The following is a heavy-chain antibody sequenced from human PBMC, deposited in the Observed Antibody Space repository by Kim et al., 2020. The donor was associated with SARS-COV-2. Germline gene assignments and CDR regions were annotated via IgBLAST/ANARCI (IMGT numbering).Heavy chain of an antibody. CDR1: GGSFSGYY. J-gene: IGHJ6*02. V-gene: IGHV4-34*01. Sequence: SETLSLTCAVYGGSFSGYYWSWIRQPPGKGLEWIGEINHSGSTNYNPSLKSRVTISVDTSKNQFSLKLSSVTAADTAVYYCIRFLEWLLQSLYYYGMDVWGQGTTVTVSS. CDR3: IRFLEWLLQSLYYYGMDV. CDR2: INHSGST. D-gene: IGHD3-3*01.